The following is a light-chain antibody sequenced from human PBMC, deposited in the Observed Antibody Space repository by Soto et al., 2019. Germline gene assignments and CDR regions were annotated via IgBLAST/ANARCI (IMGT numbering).Light chain of an antibody. Sequence: EILMTQSPATLSVSPGERATLSCGASKSVSSNLAWYQQKPGQAPRLLIYVASTMATGVPARSGGSGVEKECKITFGRFVSKDSAVLSGDPEKRCHMHSFGGGTKVDIK. CDR2: VAS. CDR1: KSVSSN. CDR3: DPEKRCHMHS. V-gene: IGKV3-15*01. J-gene: IGKJ4*01.